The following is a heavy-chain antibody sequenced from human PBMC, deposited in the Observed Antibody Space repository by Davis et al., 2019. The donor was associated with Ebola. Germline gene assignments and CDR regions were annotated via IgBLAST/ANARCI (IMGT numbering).Heavy chain of an antibody. J-gene: IGHJ2*01. D-gene: IGHD3-22*01. CDR1: GFSISGGYY. CDR3: ARDYYDSSGFLWYFDL. V-gene: IGHV4-38-2*02. CDR2: IYHSGST. Sequence: SETLSLTCSVSGFSISGGYYWGWIRQAPGKGLEWIGEIYHSGSTNYNPSLKSRVAISVDKSKNQFSLKLSSVTAADTAVYYCARDYYDSSGFLWYFDLWGRGTLVTVSS.